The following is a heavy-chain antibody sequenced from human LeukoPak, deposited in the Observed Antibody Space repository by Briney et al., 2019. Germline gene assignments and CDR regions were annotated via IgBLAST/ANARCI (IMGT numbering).Heavy chain of an antibody. CDR1: GGSISSGSYY. Sequence: PSETLSLTCTVSGGSISSGSYYWSWIRQPAGKGLEWIGRIYTSGSTNYNPSLKSRVTISVDTSKNQFSLKLSSVTAADTAVYYCARDFSDYYDSRGAFDIWGQGTMVTVSS. CDR2: IYTSGST. CDR3: ARDFSDYYDSRGAFDI. V-gene: IGHV4-61*02. J-gene: IGHJ3*02. D-gene: IGHD3-22*01.